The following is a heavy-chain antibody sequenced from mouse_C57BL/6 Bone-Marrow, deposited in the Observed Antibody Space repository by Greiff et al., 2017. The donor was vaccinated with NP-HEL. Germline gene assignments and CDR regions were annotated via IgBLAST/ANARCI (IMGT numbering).Heavy chain of an antibody. V-gene: IGHV1-69*01. CDR1: GYTFTSYW. CDR3: ARWLLLYYAMDY. J-gene: IGHJ4*01. D-gene: IGHD2-3*01. Sequence: QVQLQQPGAELVMPGASVKLSCKASGYTFTSYWMHWVKQRPGQGLEWIGEIDPSDSYTNYNQKFKGKSTLTVDKSSSTAYMQLSSLTSEDSAVYYCARWLLLYYAMDYWGQETPVTVSS. CDR2: IDPSDSYT.